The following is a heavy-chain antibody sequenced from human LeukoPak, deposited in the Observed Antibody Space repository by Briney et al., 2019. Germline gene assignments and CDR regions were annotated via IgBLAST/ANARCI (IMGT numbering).Heavy chain of an antibody. CDR3: ARDVSSSVWFDP. J-gene: IGHJ5*02. D-gene: IGHD6-6*01. Sequence: SETLSLTCTVSGGSISSYYWSWIRQPPGKGLEWIGYIYYSGSTYYNPSLKSRVTISVDTSKNQFSLKLSSVTAADTAVYYCARDVSSSVWFDPWGQGTLVTVSS. CDR1: GGSISSYY. CDR2: IYYSGST. V-gene: IGHV4-59*12.